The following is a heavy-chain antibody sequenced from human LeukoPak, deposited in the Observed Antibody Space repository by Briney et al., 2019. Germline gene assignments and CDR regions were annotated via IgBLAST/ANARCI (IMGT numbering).Heavy chain of an antibody. CDR2: IYYSGST. J-gene: IGHJ4*02. V-gene: IGHV4-31*03. D-gene: IGHD3-16*02. Sequence: PSETLSLTCTVSGGSISSGGYYWSWIRQHPGQGLEWIGYIYYSGSTYYNPSLKSRVTISVDTSKNQFSLKLSSVTAADTAVYYCARGPDYVWRSYRSTPFGYYFDYWGQGTLVTVSS. CDR3: ARGPDYVWRSYRSTPFGYYFDY. CDR1: GGSISSGGYY.